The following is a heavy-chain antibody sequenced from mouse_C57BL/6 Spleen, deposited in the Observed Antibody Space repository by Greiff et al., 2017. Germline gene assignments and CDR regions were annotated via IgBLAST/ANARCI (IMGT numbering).Heavy chain of an antibody. V-gene: IGHV5-16*01. CDR2: INYDGSST. CDR3: ARVRDYDELDY. J-gene: IGHJ2*01. CDR1: GFTFSDYY. D-gene: IGHD2-4*01. Sequence: DVKLVESEGGLVQPGSSMKLSCTASGFTFSDYYMAWVRQVPEKGLEWVANINYDGSSTYYLDSLKSRFIISRDNAKNILYLQMSSLKSEDTATYYCARVRDYDELDYWGQGTTLTVSS.